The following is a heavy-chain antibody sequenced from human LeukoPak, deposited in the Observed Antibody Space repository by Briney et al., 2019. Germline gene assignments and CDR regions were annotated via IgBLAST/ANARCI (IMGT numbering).Heavy chain of an antibody. CDR1: GFTFNSYP. D-gene: IGHD2-21*02. CDR3: ARLTAYFDF. J-gene: IGHJ4*02. Sequence: GRSLRLSCVASGFTFNSYPIRWVRQAPGKGLEWVAVISSAGTNKYYSDSVRGRFTISRDSSKNTLYLQMTRLRAEDTALYYCARLTAYFDFWGQGAPVTVSS. V-gene: IGHV3-30-3*01. CDR2: ISSAGTNK.